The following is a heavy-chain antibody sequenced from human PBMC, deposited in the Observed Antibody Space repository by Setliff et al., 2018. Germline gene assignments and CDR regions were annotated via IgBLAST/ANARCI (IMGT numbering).Heavy chain of an antibody. D-gene: IGHD5-12*01. CDR2: IDPSGNT. CDR3: ASGRGEMATTFDY. J-gene: IGHJ4*02. V-gene: IGHV4-61*10. Sequence: SETLSLTCTVSGGSISSGSNYWSWIRQPAGRGLEWIGHIDPSGNTNYHPSLKSRVTISVDTSKNQFSLKLSSVTAADTAVYYCASGRGEMATTFDYWGQGTLVTVSS. CDR1: GGSISSGSNY.